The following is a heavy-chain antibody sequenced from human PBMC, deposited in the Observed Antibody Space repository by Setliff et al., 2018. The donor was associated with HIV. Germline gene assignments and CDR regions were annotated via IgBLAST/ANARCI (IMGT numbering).Heavy chain of an antibody. CDR2: IFSSGST. CDR3: ARHSPSDY. V-gene: IGHV4-59*08. Sequence: SETLSLTCTVSGDSISSYSWNWIRQSPGGGLEWIGFIFSSGSTKYNPSLQSRVTMSIDTSKNQFSLRLTSVTAADTAVYYCARHSPSDYWGQGTLVTVSS. CDR1: GDSISSYS. J-gene: IGHJ4*02.